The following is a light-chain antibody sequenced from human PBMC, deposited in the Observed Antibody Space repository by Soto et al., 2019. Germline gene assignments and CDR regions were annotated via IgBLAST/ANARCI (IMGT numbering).Light chain of an antibody. J-gene: IGLJ3*02. CDR1: SSNIGAGYG. CDR2: GNS. V-gene: IGLV1-40*01. CDR3: QSYDSSLSGSV. Sequence: XTGSSSNIGAGYGVHWYQQLPGTAPKLLIYGNSNRPSGVPDRFSGSKSGTSASLAITGLQAEDEADYYCQSYDSSLSGSVFGGGTKLTVL.